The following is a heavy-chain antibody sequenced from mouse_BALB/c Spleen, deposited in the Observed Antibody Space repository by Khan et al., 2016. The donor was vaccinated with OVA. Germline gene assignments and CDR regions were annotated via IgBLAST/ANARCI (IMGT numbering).Heavy chain of an antibody. CDR3: ARVYGGDFDY. CDR1: GYSITSDYA. D-gene: IGHD1-1*01. CDR2: ISYSGNT. Sequence: VQLQQSGPGLVKPSQSLSLTCTVTGYSITSDYAWNWIRQLPGNQLEWMGFISYSGNTKYNPSLKSRFSITRDTSKNQFFLQLNSVTTKDTATYYCARVYGGDFDYWGQGTSLTVSS. V-gene: IGHV3-2*02. J-gene: IGHJ2*02.